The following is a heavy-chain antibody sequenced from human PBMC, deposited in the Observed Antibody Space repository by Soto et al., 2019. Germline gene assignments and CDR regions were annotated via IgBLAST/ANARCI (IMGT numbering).Heavy chain of an antibody. D-gene: IGHD3-22*01. J-gene: IGHJ4*02. Sequence: LRLSCAASGFTFSSYAMHWVRQAPGKGLEWVAVISYDGSNKYYADSVKGRFTISRDNSKNTLYLQMNSLRAEDTAVYYCARELAPVNYYDSSGYYYGGLDYWGQGTLVTV. V-gene: IGHV3-30-3*01. CDR3: ARELAPVNYYDSSGYYYGGLDY. CDR1: GFTFSSYA. CDR2: ISYDGSNK.